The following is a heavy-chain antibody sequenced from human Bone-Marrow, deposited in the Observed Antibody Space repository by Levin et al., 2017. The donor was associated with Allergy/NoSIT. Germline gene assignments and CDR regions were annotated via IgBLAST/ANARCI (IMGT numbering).Heavy chain of an antibody. V-gene: IGHV3-9*01. Sequence: GGSLRLSCAASGFNFDDYAMHWVRQAPGKGLEWVSGISWNSGSIGYADSVKGRFTISRDNAKNSLYLQMNSLRAEDTALYYCAKDMRRGFSDYYYSLDVWGQGTTVTVSS. D-gene: IGHD3-10*01. CDR2: ISWNSGSI. CDR1: GFNFDDYA. CDR3: AKDMRRGFSDYYYSLDV. J-gene: IGHJ6*02.